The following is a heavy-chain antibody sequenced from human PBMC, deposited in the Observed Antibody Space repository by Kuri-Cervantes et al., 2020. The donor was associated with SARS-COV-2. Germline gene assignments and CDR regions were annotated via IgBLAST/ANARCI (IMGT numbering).Heavy chain of an antibody. CDR3: ARVSGLYIAVAGATYNWFDP. V-gene: IGHV3-66*02. J-gene: IGHJ5*02. Sequence: GGSLRLSCAASGFTVSSNYMSWVRQAPGKGLEWVSVIYSGGSTYYADSVKGRFTISRDNSKNTLYLQMNSLRAEDTAVYYCARVSGLYIAVAGATYNWFDPWGQGTLVTVSS. CDR1: GFTVSSNY. CDR2: IYSGGST. D-gene: IGHD6-19*01.